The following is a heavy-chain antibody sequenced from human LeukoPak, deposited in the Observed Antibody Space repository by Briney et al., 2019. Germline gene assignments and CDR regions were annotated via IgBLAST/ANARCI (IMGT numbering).Heavy chain of an antibody. CDR1: GYTFTSYG. CDR3: ARDTPGEQWLALDYYYYGMDV. D-gene: IGHD6-19*01. CDR2: ISAYNGNT. J-gene: IGHJ6*02. V-gene: IGHV1-18*01. Sequence: ASVKVSCKASGYTFTSYGISWVRQAPGQGLEWMGWISAYNGNTNYAQKLQGRVTMTTYTSTSTAYMELRSLRSDDTVVYYCARDTPGEQWLALDYYYYGMDVWGQGTTVTVSS.